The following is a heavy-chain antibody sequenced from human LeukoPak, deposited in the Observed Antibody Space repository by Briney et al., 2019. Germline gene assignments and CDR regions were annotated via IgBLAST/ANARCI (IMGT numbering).Heavy chain of an antibody. CDR1: GFTFSTYS. V-gene: IGHV3-48*04. CDR2: ISSSSSTI. D-gene: IGHD5-12*01. Sequence: GGSLRLSCAASGFTFSTYSMNWVRQAPGKGLEWVSYISSSSSTIYYADSVKGRFTISRDNAKNSLYLQMNSLRAEDTAVYYCARGGYSGYEPLYFWGQGTLVTVSS. J-gene: IGHJ4*02. CDR3: ARGGYSGYEPLYF.